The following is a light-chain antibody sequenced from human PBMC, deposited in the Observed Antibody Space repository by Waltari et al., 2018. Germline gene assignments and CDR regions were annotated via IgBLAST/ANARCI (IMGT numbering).Light chain of an antibody. Sequence: QSALTQPASVSGSPGQSITIPCTGSSTDVGAYNFVSWYQQHPGKVPNLILNDVGNRPSGISHAFSASKSGTTASLTISGLQEEDEGEYYCSSYTTSTTLLFGTGTRLTVL. CDR1: STDVGAYNF. J-gene: IGLJ1*01. CDR2: DVG. CDR3: SSYTTSTTLL. V-gene: IGLV2-14*01.